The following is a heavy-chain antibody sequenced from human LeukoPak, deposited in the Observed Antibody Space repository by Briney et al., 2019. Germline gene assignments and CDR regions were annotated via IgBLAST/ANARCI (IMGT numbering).Heavy chain of an antibody. CDR3: ARARVGATSDDALDI. CDR1: GDSISGDY. D-gene: IGHD1-26*01. J-gene: IGHJ3*02. CDR2: IYYSGST. Sequence: SETLSLTRTVSGDSISGDYWTWIRQPPGKGLEWIGYIYYSGSTNYNPSLKSRVIISIDTSKNQFSLKLSSVTAADTAVYYCARARVGATSDDALDIWGQGTMVTVSS. V-gene: IGHV4-59*01.